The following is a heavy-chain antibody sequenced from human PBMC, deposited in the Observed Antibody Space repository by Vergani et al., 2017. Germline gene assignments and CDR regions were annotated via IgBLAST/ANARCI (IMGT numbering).Heavy chain of an antibody. CDR1: GYTFTDYY. Sequence: QVQLVQSGAEVKKPGASVNVSCKASGYTFTDYYIHWVRQAPGQGLEWMGWINPNKGGTNYSQKFQGRVTMTRDTSISTAYLELNRLRSDDTAVYYCAIDYCMDVWCQGTTVTVAS. J-gene: IGHJ6*02. CDR2: INPNKGGT. CDR3: AIDYCMDV. V-gene: IGHV1-2*02.